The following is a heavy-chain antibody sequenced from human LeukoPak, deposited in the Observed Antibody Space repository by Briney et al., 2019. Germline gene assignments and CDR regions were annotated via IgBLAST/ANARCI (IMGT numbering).Heavy chain of an antibody. J-gene: IGHJ4*02. CDR3: ARLRRNGDSGGFYYYYDY. D-gene: IGHD3-22*01. Sequence: PGGSLRLSCAASGFTFTSFSFNWVRQAPGKGLEWVSSINTVATYIYYADSVRGRFTISRDNAKNSVYLQMDSLRAEDTGVYYCARLRRNGDSGGFYYYYDYWGQGTLVTVPS. V-gene: IGHV3-21*01. CDR2: INTVATYI. CDR1: GFTFTSFS.